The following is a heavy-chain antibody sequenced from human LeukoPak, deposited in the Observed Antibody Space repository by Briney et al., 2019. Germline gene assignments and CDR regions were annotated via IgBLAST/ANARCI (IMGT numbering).Heavy chain of an antibody. J-gene: IGHJ6*02. Sequence: GASVKVSCKASGGTFSSYAISWVRQAPGQGLEWMGGIIPIFGTANYAQKFQGRVTITADESTSTAYIELSSLRSEDTAVYYCARDSVVAGTYYYGMDVWGQGTTVTVSS. CDR3: ARDSVVAGTYYYGMDV. CDR2: IIPIFGTA. CDR1: GGTFSSYA. D-gene: IGHD6-19*01. V-gene: IGHV1-69*13.